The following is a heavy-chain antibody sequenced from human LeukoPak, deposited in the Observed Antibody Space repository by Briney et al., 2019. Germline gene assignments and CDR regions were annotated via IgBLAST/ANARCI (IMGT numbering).Heavy chain of an antibody. Sequence: ASVKVSCKASGYTFTSYDINWVRQATGQGLEWMGWMNPNSGNTGYAQKFQGRVTITRNTSISTAYMELSSLRAEDTAVYYCAKSLADYYYYMDVWGKGTTVTVSS. CDR2: MNPNSGNT. CDR1: GYTFTSYD. CDR3: AKSLADYYYYMDV. V-gene: IGHV1-8*03. D-gene: IGHD6-25*01. J-gene: IGHJ6*03.